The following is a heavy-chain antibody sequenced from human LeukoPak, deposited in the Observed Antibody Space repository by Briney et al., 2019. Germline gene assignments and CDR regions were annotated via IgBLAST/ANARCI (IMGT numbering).Heavy chain of an antibody. CDR2: ISYDGSNK. CDR3: ARGSDPEERFLEWLSPGAFDI. CDR1: GFTFSSYA. V-gene: IGHV3-30-3*01. D-gene: IGHD3-3*01. Sequence: GGSLRLSCAASGFTFSSYAMHWARQAPGKGLEWVAVISYDGSNKYYADSVKGRFTISRDNSKNTLYLQMNSLRAEDTAVYYCARGSDPEERFLEWLSPGAFDIWGQGTMVTVSS. J-gene: IGHJ3*02.